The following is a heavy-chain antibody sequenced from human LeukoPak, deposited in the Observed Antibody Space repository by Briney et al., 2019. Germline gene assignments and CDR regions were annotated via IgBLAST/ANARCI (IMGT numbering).Heavy chain of an antibody. CDR2: IYYTGGT. CDR1: GGSISPHY. J-gene: IGHJ4*02. D-gene: IGHD2-15*01. V-gene: IGHV4-59*08. Sequence: PSETLSLTCTVSGGSISPHYWSWTRQPPGKGLEYVGYIYYTGGTNYNPSLRSRATVSVDASKNQFSLKLSSVTATDTAVYYCARLGFCRGDNCLDDYWGQGTLVTVSS. CDR3: ARLGFCRGDNCLDDY.